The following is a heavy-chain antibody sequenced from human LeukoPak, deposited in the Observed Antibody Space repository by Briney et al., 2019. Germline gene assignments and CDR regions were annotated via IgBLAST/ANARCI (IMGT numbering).Heavy chain of an antibody. CDR3: TKDPNGDYVGAFDP. J-gene: IGHJ5*02. V-gene: IGHV3-7*03. D-gene: IGHD4-17*01. CDR2: IKQDGSEK. Sequence: PGGSLRLSCAASGFTFSNYWMNWVRQAPGKGLEWVANIKQDGSEKYYVDSVKGRFTISRDNSQNTLYLQMNSLRAEDTAVYYCTKDPNGDYVGAFDPWGQGTLVTVSS. CDR1: GFTFSNYW.